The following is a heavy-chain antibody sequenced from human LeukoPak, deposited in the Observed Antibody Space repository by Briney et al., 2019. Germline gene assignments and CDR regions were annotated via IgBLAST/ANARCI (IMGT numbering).Heavy chain of an antibody. V-gene: IGHV1-18*01. J-gene: IGHJ4*02. D-gene: IGHD5-18*01. CDR1: GYTFTSYG. CDR2: ISAYNGNT. Sequence: ASVKVSCKASGYTFTSYGISWVRQAPGQGLEWMGWISAYNGNTNYAQKLQGRVTMTTDTSTTTAYMELRSLRSDDTAVYYCAVYTYGQPFDYWGQGTLVTVSS. CDR3: AVYTYGQPFDY.